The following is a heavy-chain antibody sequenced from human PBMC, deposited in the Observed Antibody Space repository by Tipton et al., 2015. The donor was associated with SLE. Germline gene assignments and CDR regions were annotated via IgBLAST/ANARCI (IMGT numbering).Heavy chain of an antibody. J-gene: IGHJ6*03. CDR3: ARGRYSSSSVYYYYYMDV. D-gene: IGHD6-6*01. V-gene: IGHV4-59*01. Sequence: TLSLTCTVSGGSISNYYWNWIRQPPGKGLEWIGYIYYSGSTNYNPSLKSRVTISVDTSKNQFSLKLSSVTAADTAVYYCARGRYSSSSVYYYYYMDVWGKGTTVTVSS. CDR2: IYYSGST. CDR1: GGSISNYY.